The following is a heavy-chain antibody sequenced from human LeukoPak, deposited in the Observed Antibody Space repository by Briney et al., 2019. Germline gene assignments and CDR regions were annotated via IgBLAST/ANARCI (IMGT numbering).Heavy chain of an antibody. CDR2: ISGTGDNT. V-gene: IGHV3-23*01. J-gene: IGHJ6*03. CDR3: AKELYYMDV. CDR1: GFTFSSFA. Sequence: GGSLRLSCAASGFTFSSFAMSWVRQAPGEGLEWVSAISGTGDNTYYTDSVKGRFTISRDNSENTLSLQMNSLRVEDTAIYYCAKELYYMDVWGKGTTVTVSS.